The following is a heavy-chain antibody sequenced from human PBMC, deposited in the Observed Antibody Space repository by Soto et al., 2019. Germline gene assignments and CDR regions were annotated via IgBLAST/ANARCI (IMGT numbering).Heavy chain of an antibody. V-gene: IGHV3-48*01. CDR2: ISSSSSTI. D-gene: IGHD3-10*01. CDR1: GFTFSSYG. CDR3: ARANYYGSPGDFDY. Sequence: GGSVRLSCAASGFTFSSYGMNWVRQAPGKGLEWVSYISSSSSTIYYADSVKGRFTISRDNAKNSLYLQMNSLRAEDTAVYYCARANYYGSPGDFDYWGQGTLVTVSS. J-gene: IGHJ4*02.